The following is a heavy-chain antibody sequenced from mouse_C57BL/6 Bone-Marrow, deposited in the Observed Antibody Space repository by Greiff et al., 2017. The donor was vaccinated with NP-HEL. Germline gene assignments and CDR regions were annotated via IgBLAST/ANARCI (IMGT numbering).Heavy chain of an antibody. V-gene: IGHV1-61*01. Sequence: QVQLQQPGAELVRPGSSVKLSCTASGYTFTSYWMDWVKQRPGQGLEWIGNIYPSDSETHYTQKFKDKATLTGDKSSSTAYMQLSSLTSEDSAVYYCARGGLRPYWYFDVWGTGTTVTVSS. J-gene: IGHJ1*03. D-gene: IGHD2-4*01. CDR3: ARGGLRPYWYFDV. CDR2: IYPSDSET. CDR1: GYTFTSYW.